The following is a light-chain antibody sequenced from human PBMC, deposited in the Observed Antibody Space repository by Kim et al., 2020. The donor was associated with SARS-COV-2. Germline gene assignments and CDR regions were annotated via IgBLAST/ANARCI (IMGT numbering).Light chain of an antibody. CDR3: QKYTSAPCT. CDR1: QDISIY. J-gene: IGKJ1*01. CDR2: AAS. V-gene: IGKV1-27*01. Sequence: ASVGNRVTITCRASQDISIYLAWYQQKPGKVPKLLIYAASTLQSGVPSRFSGSGSGTDFTLTISSLQPEDVATYYCQKYTSAPCTFGQGTKVDIK.